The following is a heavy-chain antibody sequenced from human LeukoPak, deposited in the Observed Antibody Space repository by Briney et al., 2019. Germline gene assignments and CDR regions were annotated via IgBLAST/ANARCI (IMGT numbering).Heavy chain of an antibody. CDR2: FDPGDGET. CDR1: GYTLTELS. V-gene: IGHV1-24*01. CDR3: ATSLRAGYYYYGMDV. Sequence: GASVKVSCKVSGYTLTELSIHWVRQAPGKGLEWMGGFDPGDGETIYAQKFQGRVTMTEDTSTDTAYMELSSLRSEDTAVYYCATSLRAGYYYYGMDVWGQGTTVTVSS. J-gene: IGHJ6*02. D-gene: IGHD2-15*01.